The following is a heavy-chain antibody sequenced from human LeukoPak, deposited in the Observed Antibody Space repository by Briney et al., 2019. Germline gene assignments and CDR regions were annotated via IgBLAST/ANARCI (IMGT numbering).Heavy chain of an antibody. CDR3: AKDLGEVRYAFDI. V-gene: IGHV3-30*18. CDR2: ISYDGSSL. J-gene: IGHJ3*02. CDR1: GFTFRNYG. Sequence: GGSLRLSCAVSGFTFRNYGFHWVRQAPGKGPEWVAIISYDGSSLYYADSVKGRFTISRDNSKNMVYLQMDSLRPEDTALYHCAKDLGEVRYAFDIWGQGTMVTVSS. D-gene: IGHD3-16*01.